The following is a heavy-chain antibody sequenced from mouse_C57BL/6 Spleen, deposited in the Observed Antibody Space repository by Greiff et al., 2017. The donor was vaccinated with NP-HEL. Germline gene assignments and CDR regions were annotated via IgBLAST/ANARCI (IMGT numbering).Heavy chain of an antibody. Sequence: QVQLKQSGAELVKPGASVKISCKASGYTFTTYPIEWMKQNHGKSLEWIGNFHPYNDDTKYNEKFKGKATLTAEKSSSTVYLELSRLTSDDSAVYYCGTNGSSYGLDYWGQGTLVTVSA. J-gene: IGHJ3*01. CDR1: GYTFTTYP. CDR3: GTNGSSYGLDY. V-gene: IGHV1-47*01. D-gene: IGHD1-1*01. CDR2: FHPYNDDT.